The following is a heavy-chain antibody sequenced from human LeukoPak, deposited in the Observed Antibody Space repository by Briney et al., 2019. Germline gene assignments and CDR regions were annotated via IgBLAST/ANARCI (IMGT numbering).Heavy chain of an antibody. D-gene: IGHD1-14*01. CDR2: MYSDGST. V-gene: IGHV3-66*01. Sequence: GGSLRLSCAASGFTVSRNYMSWVRQAPGKGLDWVSIMYSDGSTYYADSVKGRFTISRDKSNNTLYLQMNSLRDEDTAVYYCAREGGLTEGGFDYWGQGTLVTVSS. CDR1: GFTVSRNY. J-gene: IGHJ4*02. CDR3: AREGGLTEGGFDY.